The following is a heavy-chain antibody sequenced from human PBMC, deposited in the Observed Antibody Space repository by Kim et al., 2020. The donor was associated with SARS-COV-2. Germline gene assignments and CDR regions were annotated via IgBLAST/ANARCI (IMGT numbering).Heavy chain of an antibody. CDR3: AREGGGYSYGDY. V-gene: IGHV3-74*01. CDR2: INSDGIST. Sequence: GGSLRLSCAASGFTFSDYWVHWVRQAPGKGLVWVSRINSDGISTSYADSVKGRFTISRDNAKNTLYLQMNSLRAEDTAVYYCAREGGGYSYGDYWGQGTLVTVSS. D-gene: IGHD5-18*01. J-gene: IGHJ4*02. CDR1: GFTFSDYW.